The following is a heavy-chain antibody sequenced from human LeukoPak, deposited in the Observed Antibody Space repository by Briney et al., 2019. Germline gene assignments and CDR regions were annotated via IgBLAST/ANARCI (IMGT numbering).Heavy chain of an antibody. CDR3: AKDRNRIFGVDYSSD. Sequence: GGSLRLSCAASGFTFSSYAMSWVRQAPGKGLEWVSAISGSGGSTYYADSVKGRFTISRDNSKNTLYLQMNSLRAEDTAVYYCAKDRNRIFGVDYSSDWVQGTLVTVSS. D-gene: IGHD3-3*01. J-gene: IGHJ4*02. CDR2: ISGSGGST. CDR1: GFTFSSYA. V-gene: IGHV3-23*01.